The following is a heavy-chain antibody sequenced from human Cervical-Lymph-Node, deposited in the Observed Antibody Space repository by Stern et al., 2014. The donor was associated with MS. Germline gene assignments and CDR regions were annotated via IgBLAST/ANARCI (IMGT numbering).Heavy chain of an antibody. CDR2: INSITDGGTT. D-gene: IGHD3-16*01. V-gene: IGHV3-15*01. Sequence: EVQLVESGGGLVKPGGSLRLSCAASGFTFDNDWMTWVRQAPGKGLEWVGRINSITDGGTTYFAALVKCRFTNSIEESKNSLSLQMTSLKTEVTAVYYCITGSSIVWGNRPIYYFYVMDVWGQGTPVTVSS. J-gene: IGHJ6*02. CDR1: GFTFDNDW. CDR3: ITGSSIVWGNRPIYYFYVMDV.